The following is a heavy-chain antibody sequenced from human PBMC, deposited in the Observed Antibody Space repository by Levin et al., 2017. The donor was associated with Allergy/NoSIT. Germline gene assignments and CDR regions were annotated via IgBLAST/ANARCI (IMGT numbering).Heavy chain of an antibody. Sequence: GGSLRLSCAASGFTFATSVMHWVRQAPGKGLEWVAVISSDGLNKYYADSVRGRFTVSRDNSKNTLYLQMNSLRVDDTAVYYCANVAYCGGYCYPVSVSGAFDIWGQRTVVTVSS. CDR3: ANVAYCGGYCYPVSVSGAFDI. V-gene: IGHV3-30*18. D-gene: IGHD2-21*02. CDR1: GFTFATSV. J-gene: IGHJ3*02. CDR2: ISSDGLNK.